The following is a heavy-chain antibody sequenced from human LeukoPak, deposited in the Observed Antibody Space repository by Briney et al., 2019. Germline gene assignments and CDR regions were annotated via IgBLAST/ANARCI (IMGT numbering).Heavy chain of an antibody. CDR2: IIPIFGTA. CDR3: ARDSGYSGYDLRCDY. J-gene: IGHJ4*02. Sequence: ASVKVSCKASGYTFTSYGISWVRQAPGQGLEWMEGIIPIFGTANYAQKFQGRVTITADESTSTAYMELSSLRSEDTAVYYCARDSGYSGYDLRCDYWGQGTLVTVSS. V-gene: IGHV1-69*13. CDR1: GYTFTSYG. D-gene: IGHD5-12*01.